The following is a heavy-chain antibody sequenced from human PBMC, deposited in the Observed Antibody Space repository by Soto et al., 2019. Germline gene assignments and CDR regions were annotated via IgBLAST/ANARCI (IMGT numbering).Heavy chain of an antibody. J-gene: IGHJ4*02. D-gene: IGHD5-18*01. Sequence: VQLVESGGGLVQPGGSLRLSCAASGFTFRSYWMSWVRQVPGKGLEWVANIKQDGSEKYYVDSVKGRFTISRDNAKNSLYLQMNSLRAEDTAVYYCARGAYSYGYGYFDYWGQGTLVTVSS. CDR1: GFTFRSYW. CDR3: ARGAYSYGYGYFDY. CDR2: IKQDGSEK. V-gene: IGHV3-7*03.